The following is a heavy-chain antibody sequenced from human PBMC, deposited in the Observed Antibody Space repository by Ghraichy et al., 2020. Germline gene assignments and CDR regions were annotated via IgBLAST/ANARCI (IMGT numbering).Heavy chain of an antibody. Sequence: GGSLRLSCAASGFTVSSNFMSWVRQAPGKGLEWVSLIHPGGNTYYADSVKGRFTISRDNSRNTLYLQMNSLRVEDTAVYFCARDVNNGASVVDYWGQGTLVTVSS. J-gene: IGHJ4*02. D-gene: IGHD2-8*01. V-gene: IGHV3-53*01. CDR1: GFTVSSNF. CDR2: IHPGGNT. CDR3: ARDVNNGASVVDY.